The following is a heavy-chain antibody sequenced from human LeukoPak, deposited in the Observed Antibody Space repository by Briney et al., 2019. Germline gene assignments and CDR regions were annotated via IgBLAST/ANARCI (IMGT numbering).Heavy chain of an antibody. J-gene: IGHJ4*02. Sequence: SVKVSCKASGGTFSSYAISWVRQAPGQGLEWMGRIIPILGIANYAQKFQGRVTITADKSTSTAYMELSSLRSEDTAVYYCARDRPSSSGYYYNDYWGQGTLVTVSS. CDR3: ARDRPSSSGYYYNDY. CDR2: IIPILGIA. V-gene: IGHV1-69*04. D-gene: IGHD3-22*01. CDR1: GGTFSSYA.